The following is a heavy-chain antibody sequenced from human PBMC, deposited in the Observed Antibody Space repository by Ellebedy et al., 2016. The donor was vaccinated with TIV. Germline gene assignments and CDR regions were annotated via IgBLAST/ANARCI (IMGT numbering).Heavy chain of an antibody. D-gene: IGHD4-17*01. CDR3: ARHFDYGDYVGYYYYGMDV. CDR1: GGSFSGYY. Sequence: SETLSLXCAVYGGSFSGYYWSWIRQPPGKGLEWIGEINHSGSTNYNPSLKSRVTISVDTSKNQFSLKLSSVTAADTAVYYCARHFDYGDYVGYYYYGMDVWGQGTTVTVSS. J-gene: IGHJ6*02. V-gene: IGHV4-34*01. CDR2: INHSGST.